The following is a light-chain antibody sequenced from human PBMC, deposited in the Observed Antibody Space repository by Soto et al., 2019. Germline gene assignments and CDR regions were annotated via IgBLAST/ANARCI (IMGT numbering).Light chain of an antibody. CDR3: QHYANWPLT. CDR1: QGIGST. CDR2: DAS. V-gene: IGKV3-15*01. J-gene: IGKJ4*01. Sequence: EIVMTQSPAALSVSLGEGATLSCRASQGIGSTLAWYQQKPGQTPRLLIYDASTRAAGVPARFSGSGSGTDFTLTINSLQSEDFAIYYCQHYANWPLTFGGGTKVESK.